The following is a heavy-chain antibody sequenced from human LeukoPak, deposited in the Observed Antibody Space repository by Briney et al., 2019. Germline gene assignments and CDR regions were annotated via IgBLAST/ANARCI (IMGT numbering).Heavy chain of an antibody. V-gene: IGHV1-8*01. CDR1: GFTFTSYD. CDR2: MDSNSGDT. J-gene: IGHJ4*02. Sequence: ASVKVSCKASGFTFTSYDINWVRQATGQGLEWMGWMDSNSGDTGYAQKFQGRVTLTRNTSINTAYMHLYSLTSEDTAVYYCARGIGTGCSGEYYFDYWGQGTLVTVSS. CDR3: ARGIGTGCSGEYYFDY. D-gene: IGHD3-16*01.